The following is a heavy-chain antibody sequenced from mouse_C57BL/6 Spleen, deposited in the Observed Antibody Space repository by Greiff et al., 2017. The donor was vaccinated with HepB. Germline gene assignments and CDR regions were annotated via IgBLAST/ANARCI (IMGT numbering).Heavy chain of an antibody. V-gene: IGHV1-22*01. D-gene: IGHD1-1*01. CDR1: GYTFTDYN. J-gene: IGHJ3*01. Sequence: DVQLQESGPELVKPGASVKMSCKASGYTFTDYNMHWVKQSHGKSLEWIGYINPNNGGTSYNQKFKGKATLTVNKSSSTAYMELRSLTSEDSAVYYCADGSSYEGFAYWGQGTLVTVSA. CDR2: INPNNGGT. CDR3: ADGSSYEGFAY.